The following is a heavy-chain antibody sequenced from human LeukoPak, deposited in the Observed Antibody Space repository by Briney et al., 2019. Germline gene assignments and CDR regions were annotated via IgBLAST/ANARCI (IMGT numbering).Heavy chain of an antibody. CDR3: SRDEGASYYIDY. CDR1: GFTFSDYY. Sequence: GGSLRLSCAASGFTFSDYYMSWIRQAPGKELEGVSYISSSGSTIYYADSAKGRFTISRDNAKNSLYLQMNRLRAEDTAVYYCSRDEGASYYIDYCSQGTLVTLSS. J-gene: IGHJ4*02. CDR2: ISSSGSTI. V-gene: IGHV3-11*01. D-gene: IGHD4/OR15-4a*01.